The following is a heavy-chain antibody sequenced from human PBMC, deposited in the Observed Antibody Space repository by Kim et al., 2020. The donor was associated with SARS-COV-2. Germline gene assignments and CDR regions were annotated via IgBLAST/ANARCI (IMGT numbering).Heavy chain of an antibody. V-gene: IGHV3-33*03. Sequence: DSVKGRFTVSRDNSRRTVYLQMDSLTVEDTALYYCAKTVTATVWHYLDSWGQGTLVTASS. D-gene: IGHD1-26*01. CDR3: AKTVTATVWHYLDS. J-gene: IGHJ4*02.